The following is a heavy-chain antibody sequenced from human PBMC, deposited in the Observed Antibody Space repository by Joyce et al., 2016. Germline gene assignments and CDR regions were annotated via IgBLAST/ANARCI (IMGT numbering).Heavy chain of an antibody. CDR3: ARGASVDAFEI. CDR2: IIGFDGHS. J-gene: IGHJ3*02. V-gene: IGHV1-18*01. Sequence: QAQLVQSGRELKKPGASMKVSCKASGFQFNIYGLYWMRQSPEQGLEYLVWIIGFDGHSNVVQKFQGRVTMTTDTSTTTAFMELKSLRFDDTATYYCARGASVDAFEIWGPGTLVIVSS. CDR1: GFQFNIYG.